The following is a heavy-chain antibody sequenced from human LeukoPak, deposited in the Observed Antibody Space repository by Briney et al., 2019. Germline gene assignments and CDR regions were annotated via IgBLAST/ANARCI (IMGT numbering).Heavy chain of an antibody. V-gene: IGHV3-30*02. CDR3: AREARIKSWLYYFDY. CDR2: LRYDGSSK. J-gene: IGHJ4*02. CDR1: AFTFSNYG. D-gene: IGHD3-22*01. Sequence: AGTLRLSCAASAFTFSNYGMHWVRQAPGKGLEWVAFLRYDGSSKYYFDSVKGRFTISRDNSKNTLYLQMNILRAEDTAGYYCAREARIKSWLYYFDYWGQGTLVTVS.